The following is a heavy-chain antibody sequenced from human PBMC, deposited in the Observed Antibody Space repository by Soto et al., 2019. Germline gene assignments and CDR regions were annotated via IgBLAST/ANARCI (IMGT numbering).Heavy chain of an antibody. J-gene: IGHJ4*02. Sequence: EVQLLESGGGLVQPGGSLRLSCAASGFTFSSDSMSWVRQGPGKGLEWVSAISGSGGSTYYADSVKGRFTISRDNSKNTLYLQINSLRAEDTAVYYCAKVNTMILLWGFDYWGQGTRVTVSS. V-gene: IGHV3-23*01. D-gene: IGHD3-22*01. CDR3: AKVNTMILLWGFDY. CDR2: ISGSGGST. CDR1: GFTFSSDS.